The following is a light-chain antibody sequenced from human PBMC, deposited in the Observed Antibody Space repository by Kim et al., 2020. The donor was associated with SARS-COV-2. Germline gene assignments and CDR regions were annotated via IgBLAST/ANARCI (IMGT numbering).Light chain of an antibody. CDR1: SLRNYF. J-gene: IGLJ3*02. Sequence: SSELTQDPAVSVALGQTVRLTCQGDSLRNYFATWYQQRPGPAPVLVLYGRYNRPSGIPDRFSCPASGDTASLTIPGAQAEDEADYYCTSRDSSGYHVLFG. CDR2: GRY. CDR3: TSRDSSGYHVL. V-gene: IGLV3-19*01.